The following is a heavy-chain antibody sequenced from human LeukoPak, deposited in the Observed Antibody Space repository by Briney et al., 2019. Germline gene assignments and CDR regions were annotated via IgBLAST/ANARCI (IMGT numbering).Heavy chain of an antibody. D-gene: IGHD1-1*01. Sequence: GGSLRLSCAVSGFTVSSNYMGWVRQAPGKGLERVSVFYSSGSTYYADSVKGRFTISRDNSENTLFLQMNTLRAEDTAVYYCARLEKKSYYYMDVWGKGTTVTVSS. V-gene: IGHV3-53*01. CDR1: GFTVSSNY. J-gene: IGHJ6*03. CDR2: FYSSGST. CDR3: ARLEKKSYYYMDV.